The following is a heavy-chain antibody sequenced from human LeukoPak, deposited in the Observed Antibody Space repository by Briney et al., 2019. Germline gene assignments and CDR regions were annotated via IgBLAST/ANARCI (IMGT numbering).Heavy chain of an antibody. CDR3: AKDVRYCSSTSCSNWFDP. CDR1: GGSISSYY. V-gene: IGHV4-4*07. Sequence: SETLSLTCTVSGGSISSYYWSWIRQPAGKGLEWIGRIYTSGSTNYNPSLKSRVTMSVDTSKNQFSLKLSSVTAADTAVYYCAKDVRYCSSTSCSNWFDPWGRGTLVTVSS. D-gene: IGHD2-2*01. J-gene: IGHJ5*02. CDR2: IYTSGST.